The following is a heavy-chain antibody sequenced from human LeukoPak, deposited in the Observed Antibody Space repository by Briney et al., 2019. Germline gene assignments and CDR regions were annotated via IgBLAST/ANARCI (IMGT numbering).Heavy chain of an antibody. CDR3: ARQSVRPGASPLFDY. Sequence: ASVKVSCKASGYTFTAYYIHWVRQAPGQGLEWMGIINPSGGSTTYAQKFQGRVTVTIDTSTSTGYMELSSLRSEDTAVFYCARQSVRPGASPLFDYWGQGTLVTVSS. V-gene: IGHV1-46*01. CDR2: INPSGGST. D-gene: IGHD1-14*01. J-gene: IGHJ4*02. CDR1: GYTFTAYY.